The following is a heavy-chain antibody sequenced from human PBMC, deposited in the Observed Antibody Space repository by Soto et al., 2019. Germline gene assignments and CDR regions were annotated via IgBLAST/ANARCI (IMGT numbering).Heavy chain of an antibody. V-gene: IGHV1-18*04. J-gene: IGHJ4*02. CDR1: GYTFSDFC. D-gene: IGHD4-17*01. Sequence: QVHLVQSGDEVKKPGASVKVSCKSSGYTFSDFCITWVRQAPGQGLEWMGWISGKNGNTNYAQKIQGRVTLTADTSTSTAYMEMRALTSDDTGIYYCARGDYDEDTGTFEYWGKWTQVTVSS. CDR2: ISGKNGNT. CDR3: ARGDYDEDTGTFEY.